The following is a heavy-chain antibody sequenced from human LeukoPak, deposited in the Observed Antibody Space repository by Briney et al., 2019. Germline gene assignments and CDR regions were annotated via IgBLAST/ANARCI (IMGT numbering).Heavy chain of an antibody. D-gene: IGHD2-2*01. CDR3: AKVAYCSSTSCLTFYYFDY. J-gene: IGHJ4*02. Sequence: GGSLRLSCAASGFTFSSYAMSWVRQAPGKGLEWVSAISGSGGSTYYADSVKGRFTISRDNSKNTLYLQMNSQRAEDTAVYYCAKVAYCSSTSCLTFYYFDYWGQGTLVTVSS. V-gene: IGHV3-23*01. CDR2: ISGSGGST. CDR1: GFTFSSYA.